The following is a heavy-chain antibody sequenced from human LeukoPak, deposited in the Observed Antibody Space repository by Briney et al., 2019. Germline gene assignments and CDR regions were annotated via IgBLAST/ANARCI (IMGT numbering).Heavy chain of an antibody. CDR2: INPSGGST. Sequence: ASVKVSCKASGYTFTIYYIHWVRQAPGQGLEWMGLINPSGGSTNYAQKFQGRVTMTRDTSTSTVYMELSSLRSEDTAVYYCARGPRITLIWGGQWYYYMDVWGKGTTVTISS. D-gene: IGHD3-10*01. V-gene: IGHV1-46*01. J-gene: IGHJ6*03. CDR1: GYTFTIYY. CDR3: ARGPRITLIWGGQWYYYMDV.